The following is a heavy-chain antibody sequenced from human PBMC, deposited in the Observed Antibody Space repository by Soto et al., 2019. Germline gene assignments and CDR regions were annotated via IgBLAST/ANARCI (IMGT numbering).Heavy chain of an antibody. Sequence: GGSLRLSCAASGFTFSNYAVSWVRQSPGRGLEWVTSISDKGGSTKYADSVNGRFTISRDNSRNTLSLQMDTLRAEDTAVYYCARLPYSYVSLYFFDFWGQGSLVTVSS. CDR3: ARLPYSYVSLYFFDF. J-gene: IGHJ4*02. CDR1: GFTFSNYA. D-gene: IGHD5-18*01. V-gene: IGHV3-23*01. CDR2: ISDKGGST.